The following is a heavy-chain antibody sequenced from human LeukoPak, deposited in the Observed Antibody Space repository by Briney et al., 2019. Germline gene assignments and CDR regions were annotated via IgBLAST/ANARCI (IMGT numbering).Heavy chain of an antibody. CDR3: ARETYGSGSYKDAFDI. J-gene: IGHJ3*02. D-gene: IGHD3-10*01. CDR1: GFTFSSYE. CDR2: ISSSGSTI. V-gene: IGHV3-48*03. Sequence: GGSLRLSCAASGFTFSSYEMNWVRQAPGKGLEWVSYISSSGSTIFYADSVKGRFTISRDNAKNSLYLQMNSLRAEDTAVYYCARETYGSGSYKDAFDIWGQGTMVTVS.